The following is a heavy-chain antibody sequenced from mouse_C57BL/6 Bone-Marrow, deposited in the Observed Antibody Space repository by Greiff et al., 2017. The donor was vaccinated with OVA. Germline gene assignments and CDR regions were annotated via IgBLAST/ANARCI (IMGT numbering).Heavy chain of an antibody. CDR3: ARRGGLLWRAMDY. CDR1: GYTFTSYW. D-gene: IGHD2-1*01. V-gene: IGHV1-61*01. J-gene: IGHJ4*01. CDR2: IYPSDSET. Sequence: VQLQQPGAELVRPGSSVKLSCKASGYTFTSYWMDWVKQRPGQGLEWIGNIYPSDSETHYNQKFKDKATLTVDKSSNTAYMQLSSLTSEDSAVYYCARRGGLLWRAMDYWGQGTSVTVSS.